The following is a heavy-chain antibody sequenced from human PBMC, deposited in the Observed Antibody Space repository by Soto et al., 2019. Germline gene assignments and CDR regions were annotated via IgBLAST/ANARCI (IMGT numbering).Heavy chain of an antibody. CDR1: GYTFTSYY. D-gene: IGHD3-10*01. CDR3: ARDWHYYGSGSYSDYYYYYGMDV. V-gene: IGHV1-46*01. CDR2: INPSGGST. J-gene: IGHJ6*02. Sequence: GASVKVSCKASGYTFTSYYMHWVRQAPGQGLEWMGIINPSGGSTSYAQKFQGRVTMTRDTSTSTVYMELSSLRSEDTAVYYCARDWHYYGSGSYSDYYYYYGMDVRAQGTKVTVSS.